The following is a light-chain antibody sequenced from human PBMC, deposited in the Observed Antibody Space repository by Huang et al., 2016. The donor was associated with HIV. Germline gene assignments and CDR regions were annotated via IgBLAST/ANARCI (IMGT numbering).Light chain of an antibody. J-gene: IGKJ5*01. V-gene: IGKV3-15*01. CDR3: QQYNNWPPVT. Sequence: ETVMTQSPAPLSVSPGERVTLSCRASESVGRTLAWYQQKPGQAPRRLIYGASTRATGVPPRFSGRGSGTEFTLSISSLQSEDFAVYYCQQYNNWPPVTFGQGTRLEIK. CDR1: ESVGRT. CDR2: GAS.